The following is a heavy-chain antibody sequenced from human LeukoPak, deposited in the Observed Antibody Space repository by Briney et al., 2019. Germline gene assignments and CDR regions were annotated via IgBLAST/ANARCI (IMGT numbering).Heavy chain of an antibody. J-gene: IGHJ4*02. CDR1: GFTFSSYS. D-gene: IGHD5-12*01. V-gene: IGHV3-48*01. Sequence: PGGSLRLSCAASGFTFSSYSMNWVRQAPGKGLEWVSYISSSSTTYYADSVKGRFTISGDNSKNTLYLQMNSLRAEDTAVYYCAREWGGGYDGHLFDYWGQGTLVTVSS. CDR3: AREWGGGYDGHLFDY. CDR2: ISSSSTT.